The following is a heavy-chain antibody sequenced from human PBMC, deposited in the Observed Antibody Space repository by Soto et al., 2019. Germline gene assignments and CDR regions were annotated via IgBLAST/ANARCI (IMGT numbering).Heavy chain of an antibody. D-gene: IGHD1-7*01. Sequence: SVKVSCKASGGTFSSYTISWVRQAPGQGLEWMGRIIPILGIANYAQKFQGRVTITADKSTSTAYMELSSLRSEDTAVYYCARTLGPLASITGTTGYWGQGTLVTVSS. CDR2: IIPILGIA. V-gene: IGHV1-69*02. CDR1: GGTFSSYT. J-gene: IGHJ4*02. CDR3: ARTLGPLASITGTTGY.